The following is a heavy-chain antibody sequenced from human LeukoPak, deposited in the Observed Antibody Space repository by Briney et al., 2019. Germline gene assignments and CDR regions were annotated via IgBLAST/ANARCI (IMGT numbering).Heavy chain of an antibody. CDR3: AKDSATMIGVIRTTPRGQIDY. D-gene: IGHD3-22*01. V-gene: IGHV3-30*02. J-gene: IGHJ4*02. CDR1: GFTFNNYG. Sequence: PGGSLRLSCAASGFTFNNYGIHWVRQAPGKGLEGVAFIRYDGSNKYYADSVKGRFTISRDNSKNTLYMQMNRLRDEEKDVYYCAKDSATMIGVIRTTPRGQIDYWGQGTLVTVSS. CDR2: IRYDGSNK.